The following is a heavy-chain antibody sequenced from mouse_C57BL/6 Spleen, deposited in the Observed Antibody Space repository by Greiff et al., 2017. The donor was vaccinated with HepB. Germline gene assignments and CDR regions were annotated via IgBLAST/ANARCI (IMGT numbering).Heavy chain of an antibody. J-gene: IGHJ4*01. CDR2: INPNNGGT. Sequence: EVQLQQSGPELVKPGASVKMSCKASGYTFSDYNMHWVKQSHGKSLEWIGYINPNNGGTSYNQKFKGKATLTVNKSSSTAYMELRSLTSEDSAVYYCARSYTTVVGNYYAMDYWGQGTSVTVSS. CDR3: ARSYTTVVGNYYAMDY. CDR1: GYTFSDYN. V-gene: IGHV1-22*01. D-gene: IGHD1-1*01.